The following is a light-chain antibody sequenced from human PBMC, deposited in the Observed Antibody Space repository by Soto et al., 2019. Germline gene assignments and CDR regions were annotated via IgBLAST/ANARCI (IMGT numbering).Light chain of an antibody. J-gene: IGKJ4*01. V-gene: IGKV3-11*01. CDR2: DAS. CDR3: QQRSNWPT. Sequence: EIVLTQSPATLSLSPGERATLSCRASQSVSSYLAWYQQKPGQAPRLLIYDASNRATGIPARFSGSGSGTDVTLTISSLEPEDFAVYYCQQRSNWPTFGGGTQVEIK. CDR1: QSVSSY.